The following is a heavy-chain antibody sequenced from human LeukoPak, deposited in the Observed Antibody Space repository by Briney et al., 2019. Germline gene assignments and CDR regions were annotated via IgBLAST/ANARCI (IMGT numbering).Heavy chain of an antibody. D-gene: IGHD6-13*01. CDR3: ARQIAAVSFDP. CDR2: IYPGDSDT. V-gene: IGHV5-51*01. CDR1: GYRFTSYW. Sequence: GESLKISCKASGYRFTSYWIGWVRQMPGKGLEWMGIIYPGDSDTRYSPSFQGQVTISADKSISTAYLQWSSLKASDTAMYYCARQIAAVSFDPWGQGTLVTVSS. J-gene: IGHJ5*02.